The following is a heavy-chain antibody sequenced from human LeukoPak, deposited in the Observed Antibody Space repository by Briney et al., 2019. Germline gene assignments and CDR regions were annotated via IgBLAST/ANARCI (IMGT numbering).Heavy chain of an antibody. D-gene: IGHD3-10*01. V-gene: IGHV4-4*02. CDR2: IYHRGST. CDR3: ARAYGSGSSSLFDY. Sequence: PSETLSLTCAVSGGSIRSSNWWSWVRQPPGKGLEWIGEIYHRGSTNYHPSLKSRVTISVDKSKNQFSLRLSSVTAADTAVYYWARAYGSGSSSLFDYWGQGTLVSVSS. J-gene: IGHJ4*02. CDR1: GGSIRSSNW.